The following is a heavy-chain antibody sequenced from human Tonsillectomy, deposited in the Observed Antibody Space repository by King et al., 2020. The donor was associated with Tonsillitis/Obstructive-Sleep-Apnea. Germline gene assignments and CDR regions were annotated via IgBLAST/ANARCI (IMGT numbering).Heavy chain of an antibody. D-gene: IGHD3-22*01. CDR1: GFTFGDYA. CDR3: TSVRKRYYDSSGYYYGDY. V-gene: IGHV3-49*05. CDR2: IRSKAYGGTT. J-gene: IGHJ4*02. Sequence: VQLVESGGGLVKPGRSLRLSCTASGFTFGDYAMSWFRQAPGKGLEWVGFIRSKAYGGTTEYAASVKGRFTISRDDSKSIAYLQMNSLKTEDTAVYYCTSVRKRYYDSSGYYYGDYWGQGTLVTVSS.